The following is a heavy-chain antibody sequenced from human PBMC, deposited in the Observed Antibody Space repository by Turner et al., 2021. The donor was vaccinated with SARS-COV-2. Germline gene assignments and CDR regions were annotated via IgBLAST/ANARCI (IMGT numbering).Heavy chain of an antibody. D-gene: IGHD2-21*02. CDR1: GGTFSSFI. CDR3: ARHTSCGGDCYDFDL. Sequence: QIQLVQSGAEVRKPGPSVTASCRASGGTFSSFISNWVRQAPGQGLEWMGGFIPLPGIANDAKKFQGRVTVTADTSTRTVYMELSRLGSEDTAEYYCARHTSCGGDCYDFDLWGRGTLVTVSS. J-gene: IGHJ2*01. V-gene: IGHV1-69*02. CDR2: FIPLPGIA.